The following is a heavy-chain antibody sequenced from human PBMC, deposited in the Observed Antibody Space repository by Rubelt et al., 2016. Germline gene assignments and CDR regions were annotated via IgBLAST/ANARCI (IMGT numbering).Heavy chain of an antibody. D-gene: IGHD4-17*01. CDR3: ASITTVTTW. J-gene: IGHJ4*02. V-gene: IGHV4-30-2*01. CDR2: IYHSGST. Sequence: LEWIGYIYHSGSTYYNPSLKSRVTISVDKSKNQFSLKLSSVTAADTAVYYCASITTVTTWWGQGTLVTVSS.